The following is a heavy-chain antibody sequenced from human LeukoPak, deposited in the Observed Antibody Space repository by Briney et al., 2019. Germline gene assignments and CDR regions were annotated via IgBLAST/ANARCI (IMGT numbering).Heavy chain of an antibody. Sequence: GGSLRLSCAASGFTFSTYWMHWVRQAPGKGLVWVSRIKSDGSTTAYADFVKGRFTVSRDNAKNTLYLQMSSLRAEDTAMYFCARVGGRGSIGGDCWGQGTLVTVSS. J-gene: IGHJ4*02. CDR1: GFTFSTYW. D-gene: IGHD3-10*01. CDR2: IKSDGSTT. CDR3: ARVGGRGSIGGDC. V-gene: IGHV3-74*03.